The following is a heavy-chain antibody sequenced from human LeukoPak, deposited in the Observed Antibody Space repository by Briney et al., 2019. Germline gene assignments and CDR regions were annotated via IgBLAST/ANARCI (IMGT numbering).Heavy chain of an antibody. CDR2: IKSKTDGGTT. J-gene: IGHJ4*02. D-gene: IGHD6-6*01. CDR3: TTDVGIAARPGVINYFDY. V-gene: IGHV3-15*01. CDR1: GFTFSNAW. Sequence: GGSLRLSCAASGFTFSNAWMSWVRQAPGKGLEWVGRIKSKTDGGTTDYAAPVKGRFTISRDDSKNTLYLQMNSLKTEDTAVYYRTTDVGIAARPGVINYFDYWGQGTLVTVSS.